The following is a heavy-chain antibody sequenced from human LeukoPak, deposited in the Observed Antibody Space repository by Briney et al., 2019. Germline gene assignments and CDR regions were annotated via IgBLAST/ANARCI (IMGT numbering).Heavy chain of an antibody. CDR2: IGGSGVNT. CDR3: AKEIFLSRFGELSSLGDV. J-gene: IGHJ6*02. V-gene: IGHV3-23*01. CDR1: GFTFSGYA. D-gene: IGHD3-10*01. Sequence: GGSLRLSCAASGFTFSGYAMSWVRQAPGKGLEWVSAIGGSGVNTYYADSAKGRFTISRDNSKNTLYLQMNSLRTEDTAVYYCAKEIFLSRFGELSSLGDVWGQGTTVTVSS.